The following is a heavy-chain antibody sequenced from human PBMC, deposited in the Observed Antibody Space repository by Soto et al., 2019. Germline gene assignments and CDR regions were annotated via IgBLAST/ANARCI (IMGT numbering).Heavy chain of an antibody. J-gene: IGHJ4*02. CDR3: TTAIAVAGTDPRSGY. D-gene: IGHD6-19*01. V-gene: IGHV3-15*01. CDR2: IKSKTDGGTT. Sequence: GGSLRLSCAASGFTFSNAWMSWVRQAPGKGLEWVGRIKSKTDGGTTDYAAPVKGRFTISRDDSKNTLYLQMNSLKTEDTAVYYCTTAIAVAGTDPRSGYWGQGTLVTVSS. CDR1: GFTFSNAW.